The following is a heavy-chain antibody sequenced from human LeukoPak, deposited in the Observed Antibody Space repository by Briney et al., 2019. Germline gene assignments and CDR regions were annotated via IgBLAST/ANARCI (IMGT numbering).Heavy chain of an antibody. Sequence: GGSLRLSCSASGFIFITYAMHWVRQAPGKGLEYVSGITTNGDSTFYADSVKGRLTISRDNSKNTLYLQMSSLRPEDTAVYYCVRGISSWLVDNFDYWGQGTLVTVSS. CDR1: GFIFITYA. D-gene: IGHD6-13*01. CDR3: VRGISSWLVDNFDY. J-gene: IGHJ4*02. V-gene: IGHV3-64D*06. CDR2: ITTNGDST.